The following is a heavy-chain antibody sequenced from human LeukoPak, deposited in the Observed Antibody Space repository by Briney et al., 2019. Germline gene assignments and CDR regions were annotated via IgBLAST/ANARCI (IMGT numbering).Heavy chain of an antibody. CDR2: IDPSDSYT. CDR3: ARQYSGYDYFFDY. Sequence: GESLKISCKGSGYIFVSYWISWVRQMPGKRLEWMGRIDPSDSYTNYNPSFRGHISISADESSSTAFLHWSSLKASDTAMYFCARQYSGYDYFFDYWGQGILVTVSS. V-gene: IGHV5-10-1*01. D-gene: IGHD5-12*01. J-gene: IGHJ4*02. CDR1: GYIFVSYW.